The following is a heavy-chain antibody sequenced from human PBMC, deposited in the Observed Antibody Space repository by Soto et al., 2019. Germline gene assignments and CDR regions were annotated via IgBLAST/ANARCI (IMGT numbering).Heavy chain of an antibody. CDR1: GFTFSSYA. D-gene: IGHD5-18*01. J-gene: IGHJ4*02. V-gene: IGHV3-23*01. CDR3: SKVSSSLWPHYKFDY. Sequence: PGGSLRLSCAASGFTFSSYAMSWVRQAPGKGLEWVSAISGSGGSTYYADSVKGRFTISRDNSKNTLYLQMNSLRAEDTAVYYCSKVSSSLWPHYKFDYWGQGTLVTVSS. CDR2: ISGSGGST.